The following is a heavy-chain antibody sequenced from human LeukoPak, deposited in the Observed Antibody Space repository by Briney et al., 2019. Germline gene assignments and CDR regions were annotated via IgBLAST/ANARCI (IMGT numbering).Heavy chain of an antibody. J-gene: IGHJ5*02. V-gene: IGHV1-2*02. Sequence: ASVKVSCKASRYTFTGHYMHWVRQAPGQGLEWMGWINPNSGGTNYAQKFQGRVTMTRDTSISTAYMELSRLRSDDTAVYYCARDRGWEVPYNWFDPWGQGTLVIVSS. D-gene: IGHD1-26*01. CDR3: ARDRGWEVPYNWFDP. CDR1: RYTFTGHY. CDR2: INPNSGGT.